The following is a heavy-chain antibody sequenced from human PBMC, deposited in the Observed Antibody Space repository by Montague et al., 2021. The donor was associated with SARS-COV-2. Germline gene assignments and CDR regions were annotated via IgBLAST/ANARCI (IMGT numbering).Heavy chain of an antibody. J-gene: IGHJ6*02. Sequence: SETLSLTCAVYGGSFSGYYCSWIRQPPGKGLEWIGEINHIGSTNYNPSLKSRVTISVATSKNQFSLKLSSVTAADTAVYYCARGSWHIVVVTAIRDGYYGMDVWGQGTTVTVSS. D-gene: IGHD2-21*02. CDR2: INHIGST. CDR1: GGSFSGYY. V-gene: IGHV4-34*01. CDR3: ARGSWHIVVVTAIRDGYYGMDV.